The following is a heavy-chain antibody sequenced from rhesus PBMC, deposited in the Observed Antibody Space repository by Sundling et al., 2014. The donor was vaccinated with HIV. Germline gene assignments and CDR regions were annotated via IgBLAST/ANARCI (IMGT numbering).Heavy chain of an antibody. D-gene: IGHD2-39*01. Sequence: EVQLVESGGGLVKPGGSLRLSCVASGFTFSNYIIHWVRQAPGKGLEWVSVISESGDTTYYADSLKGRFTISRDNAKNSLFLQMNSLTVEDTAVYYCAKSWGLYYGLVFLGPRGRRHRLL. CDR3: AKSWGLYYGLVF. CDR1: GFTFSNYI. J-gene: IGHJ6*01. V-gene: IGHV3-100*01. CDR2: ISESGDTT.